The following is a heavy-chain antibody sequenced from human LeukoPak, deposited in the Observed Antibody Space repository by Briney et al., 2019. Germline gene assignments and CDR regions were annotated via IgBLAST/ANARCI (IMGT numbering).Heavy chain of an antibody. J-gene: IGHJ4*02. CDR1: GGTFSSYA. D-gene: IGHD3-22*01. CDR3: ARVPNYYDSGGYYYYFDY. V-gene: IGHV1-69*05. Sequence: GASVKVSCKASGGTFSSYAISWVRQAPGQGLEWMGGIIPIFGTANYAQKFQGRVTITTDESTSTAYMELSSLRSEDTAVYYCARVPNYYDSGGYYYYFDYWGQGTLVTVSS. CDR2: IIPIFGTA.